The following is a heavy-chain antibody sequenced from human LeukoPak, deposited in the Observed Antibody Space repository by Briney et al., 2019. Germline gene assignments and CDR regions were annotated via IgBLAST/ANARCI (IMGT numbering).Heavy chain of an antibody. CDR3: ASSYDPAAFDI. J-gene: IGHJ3*02. CDR1: GGSISSYY. Sequence: SETLSLTCTVSGGSISSYYWSWIRQPAGKGLEWIGRIYTSGSTNYNPSLKSRVTMPVDTSKNQFSLKLSSVTAADTAVYYCASSYDPAAFDIWGQGTMVTVSS. D-gene: IGHD3-22*01. V-gene: IGHV4-4*07. CDR2: IYTSGST.